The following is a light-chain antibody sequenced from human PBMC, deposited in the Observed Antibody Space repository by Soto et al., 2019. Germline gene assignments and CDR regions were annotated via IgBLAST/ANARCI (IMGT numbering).Light chain of an antibody. V-gene: IGKV1-39*01. Sequence: DIQMTQSPSSLSASVGDRVNITCRASQSIISYLNWYQQKPGKAPKLLIYAASSLQSGVPSRFSGAGSGTEFTLTISSLQPEDFATYYCQQSFSTTWTFGHGTKVELK. CDR3: QQSFSTTWT. J-gene: IGKJ1*01. CDR2: AAS. CDR1: QSIISY.